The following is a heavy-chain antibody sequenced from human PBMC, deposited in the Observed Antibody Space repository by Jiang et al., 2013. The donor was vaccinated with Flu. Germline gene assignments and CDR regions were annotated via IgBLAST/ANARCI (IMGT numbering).Heavy chain of an antibody. CDR2: IFYSGTT. J-gene: IGHJ6*02. CDR3: AREESIMVRGVNGMDV. V-gene: IGHV4-31*02. CDR1: IRSGGYY. Sequence: IRSGGYYWSWIRQNPGKGLEWIGYIFYSGTTSYNPSLQSRVTISVDTSKNQFSLTLSAVTAADTAVYYCAREESIMVRGVNGMDVWGQGTTVTVSS. D-gene: IGHD3-10*01.